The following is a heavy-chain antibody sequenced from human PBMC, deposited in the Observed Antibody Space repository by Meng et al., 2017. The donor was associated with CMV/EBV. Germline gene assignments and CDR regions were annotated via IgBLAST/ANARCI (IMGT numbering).Heavy chain of an antibody. D-gene: IGHD5-18*01. CDR2: VWYDGSNK. V-gene: IGHV3-33*03. J-gene: IGHJ4*02. Sequence: SLKISCAASGFTFSSYGMHWVRQAPGKGLEWVAVVWYDGSNKYYADSVKGRFTISRDNSKNSLYLQMNSLRAEDTAVYYCATRKRSYANWGQGTLVTVSS. CDR1: GFTFSSYG. CDR3: ATRKRSYAN.